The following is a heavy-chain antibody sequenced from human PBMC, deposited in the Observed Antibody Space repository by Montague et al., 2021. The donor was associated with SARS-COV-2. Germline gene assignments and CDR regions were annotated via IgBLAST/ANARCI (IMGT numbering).Heavy chain of an antibody. J-gene: IGHJ6*02. V-gene: IGHV6-1*01. CDR2: TYYRSKWYN. CDR1: GDSVASNSAA. CDR3: AREGEWELQGPRHSSFYFAMDV. D-gene: IGHD1-26*01. Sequence: CAISGDSVASNSAAWIWIRQSPSRGLEWLARTYYRSKWYNEYAVSLKSRINIIPDTSKNHLSLQVNSVTPEDTAVYYCAREGEWELQGPRHSSFYFAMDVWGQGTSVTVSS.